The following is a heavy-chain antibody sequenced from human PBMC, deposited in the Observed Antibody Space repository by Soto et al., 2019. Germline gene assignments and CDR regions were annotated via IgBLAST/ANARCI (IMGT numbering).Heavy chain of an antibody. CDR1: GGSISSSSYY. V-gene: IGHV4-39*01. Sequence: SETLSLTCTVSGGSISSSSYYWGWIRQPPGKGLEWIGSIYYSGSTYYNPSLKSRVTISVDTSKNQFSLKLSSVTAADTAVYYCARHVMSDCYDFWSGYCYYFDYWGQGTLVTVSS. CDR3: ARHVMSDCYDFWSGYCYYFDY. J-gene: IGHJ4*02. CDR2: IYYSGST. D-gene: IGHD3-3*01.